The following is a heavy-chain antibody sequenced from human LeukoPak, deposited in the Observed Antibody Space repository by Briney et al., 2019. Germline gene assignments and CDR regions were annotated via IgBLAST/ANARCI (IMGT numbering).Heavy chain of an antibody. V-gene: IGHV4-59*08. CDR2: IYYTGST. CDR1: GGSISTYY. J-gene: IGHJ2*01. CDR3: ARREDFWYFDL. Sequence: TSETLSLTCTISGGSISTYYWSWIRQPPGKGLEWIGYIYYTGSTNYNPSLKSRVTFSVDTFKNHFSLKLISVTAADTAVYYCARREDFWYFDLWGRGTLVTVSS.